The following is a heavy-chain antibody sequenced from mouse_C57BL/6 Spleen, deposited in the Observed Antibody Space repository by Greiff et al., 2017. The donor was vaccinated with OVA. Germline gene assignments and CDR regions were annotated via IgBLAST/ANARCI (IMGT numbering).Heavy chain of an antibody. Sequence: QVQLKQSGPGLVQPSQSLSITCTVSGFSLTSYGVHWVRQSPGKGLEWLGVIWSGGRTDYNAAVISRLSISKDNSKSQFFFKMNSLQADDTAIYYCARRSNPYAMDDWGQGTSVTVSS. V-gene: IGHV2-2*01. CDR2: IWSGGRT. CDR1: GFSLTSYG. D-gene: IGHD2-5*01. J-gene: IGHJ4*01. CDR3: ARRSNPYAMDD.